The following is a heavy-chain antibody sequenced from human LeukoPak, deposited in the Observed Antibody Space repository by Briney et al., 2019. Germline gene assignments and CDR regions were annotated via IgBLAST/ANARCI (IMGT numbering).Heavy chain of an antibody. V-gene: IGHV3-23*01. Sequence: GRSLRLSCAASGFTFSSYGMSWVRQAPGKGLEWVSAISGSGGSTYYADSVKGRFTISRDNSKNTLYLQMNSLRAEDTAVYYCAKQQQLVRAGDYWGQGTLVTVSS. CDR2: ISGSGGST. CDR3: AKQQQLVRAGDY. CDR1: GFTFSSYG. D-gene: IGHD6-13*01. J-gene: IGHJ4*02.